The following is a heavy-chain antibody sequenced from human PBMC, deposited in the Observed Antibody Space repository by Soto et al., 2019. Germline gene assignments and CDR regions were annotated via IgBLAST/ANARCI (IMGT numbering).Heavy chain of an antibody. Sequence: QVQLVQSGAELKKPGSSVKVSCKASGGTFSNYVINWVRQAPGQGLEWMGDIIPIFETTHYAQNFQGRVTITSDESTATAHTELSRLRAEETVIYYCARVQGRPGTYCGNSLGYWGQGTLVNVPS. CDR2: IIPIFETT. CDR1: GGTFSNYV. V-gene: IGHV1-69*05. CDR3: ARVQGRPGTYCGNSLGY. J-gene: IGHJ4*02. D-gene: IGHD2-21*01.